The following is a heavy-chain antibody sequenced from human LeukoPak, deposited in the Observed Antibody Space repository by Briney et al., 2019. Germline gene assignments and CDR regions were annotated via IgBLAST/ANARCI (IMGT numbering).Heavy chain of an antibody. V-gene: IGHV4-61*02. CDR3: ARASYSYDINGWVPFDY. D-gene: IGHD3-22*01. CDR1: GNSISSGDNY. CDR2: IYTSGST. Sequence: SEALSLTCTVSGNSISSGDNYWSWIRQPAGKGLEWIGRIYTSGSTNYNPSLKSRVTISGDTSKNQFSLRLSSVTAADTAVYYCARASYSYDINGWVPFDYWGQGTLVTVSS. J-gene: IGHJ4*02.